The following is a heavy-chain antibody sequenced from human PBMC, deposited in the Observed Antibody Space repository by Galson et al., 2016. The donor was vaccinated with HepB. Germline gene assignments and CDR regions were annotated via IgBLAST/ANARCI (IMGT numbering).Heavy chain of an antibody. CDR2: ISGGGTSA. V-gene: IGHV3-23*01. CDR3: ARGDSGGSFSLEY. D-gene: IGHD2-15*01. Sequence: SLRLSCAASGFTQAMSWVRQAPGKGLEWVSVISGGGTSAYYADSVKGRFIISRDNSKNTVYLQMNSLRAEDTALYYCARGDSGGSFSLEYWGQGTLVTVSS. CDR1: GFTQA. J-gene: IGHJ4*02.